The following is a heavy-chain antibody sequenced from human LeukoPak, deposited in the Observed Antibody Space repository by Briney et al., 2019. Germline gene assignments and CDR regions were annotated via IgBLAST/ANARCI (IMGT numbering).Heavy chain of an antibody. CDR3: AKFSGYDSSGYYPSDY. CDR1: GFTFDDYT. J-gene: IGHJ4*02. D-gene: IGHD3-22*01. Sequence: QTGGSLRLSCAASGFTFDDYTMRWVRQAPGKGLEWVSLISWDGGSTYYADSVKGRFTISRDNSKNSLYLQMNSLRTEDTALYYCAKFSGYDSSGYYPSDYWGQGTLVTVSS. V-gene: IGHV3-43*01. CDR2: ISWDGGST.